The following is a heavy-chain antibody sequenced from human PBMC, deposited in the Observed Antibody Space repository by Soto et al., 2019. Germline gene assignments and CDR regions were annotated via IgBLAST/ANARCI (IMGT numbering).Heavy chain of an antibody. D-gene: IGHD6-19*01. V-gene: IGHV3-23*01. CDR2: ISYSGDNT. Sequence: GGSLRLSCAASGFTFTTYAMSWVRQAPGRGLEWVSAISYSGDNTYYADSVKGRFTISRDNSKNTLYLQMNSLRGEDTAVYYCVKDRSTGDWYGYFDYWGPGTLVTVSS. CDR1: GFTFTTYA. J-gene: IGHJ4*02. CDR3: VKDRSTGDWYGYFDY.